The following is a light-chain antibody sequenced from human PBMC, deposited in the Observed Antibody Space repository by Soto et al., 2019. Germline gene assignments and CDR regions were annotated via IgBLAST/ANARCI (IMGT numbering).Light chain of an antibody. V-gene: IGLV2-8*01. Sequence: QSVLIQPASVSGSPGQLITISCTGTSSDVGGYNYVSWYQHYPGKAPKLMIYEVSKRPSGVPDRFSGSKSGNTASLTVSGLQAEGEADYYCGSYADSNNYVFGTGTKVTVL. J-gene: IGLJ1*01. CDR3: GSYADSNNYV. CDR2: EVS. CDR1: SSDVGGYNY.